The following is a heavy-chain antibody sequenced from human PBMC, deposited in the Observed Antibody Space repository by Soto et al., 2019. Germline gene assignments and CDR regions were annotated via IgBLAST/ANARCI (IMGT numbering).Heavy chain of an antibody. J-gene: IGHJ4*02. CDR2: ISSSSSYI. Sequence: EVQLVESGGGLVKPGGSLRLSCAASGFTFSSYRMNWVRQAPGKGLEWVSSISSSSSYIYYADSVKGRFTISRDNAKNALSLQMNRLRAEDTAVYYCARDRWGSGSYYTDLDYWGQGTLVTVSS. D-gene: IGHD3-10*01. CDR1: GFTFSSYR. V-gene: IGHV3-21*01. CDR3: ARDRWGSGSYYTDLDY.